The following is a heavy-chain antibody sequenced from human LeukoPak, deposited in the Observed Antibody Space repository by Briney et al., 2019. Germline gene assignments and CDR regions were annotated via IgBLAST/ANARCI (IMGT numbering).Heavy chain of an antibody. CDR2: ISAYNGNT. D-gene: IGHD3-3*01. CDR3: ARGAGYDFWSGYVPHYFDY. Sequence: AASVKVSCKASGYTFTSYGISWVRQAPGQGLELMGWISAYNGNTNYAQKLQGRVTMTTDTSTSTAYMELRSLRSDDTAVYYCARGAGYDFWSGYVPHYFDYWGQGTLVTVSS. CDR1: GYTFTSYG. V-gene: IGHV1-18*01. J-gene: IGHJ4*02.